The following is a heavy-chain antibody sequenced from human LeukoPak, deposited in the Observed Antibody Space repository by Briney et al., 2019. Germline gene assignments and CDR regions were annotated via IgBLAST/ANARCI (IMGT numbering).Heavy chain of an antibody. CDR2: IKPDGSGK. CDR3: ARCAVAAAGDY. J-gene: IGHJ4*02. V-gene: IGHV3-7*01. D-gene: IGHD6-13*01. Sequence: GESLRLSCAASGFTFSDNYMTWIRQAPGKGPEWVANIKPDGSGKYYVDSVKGRFTISRDNAENSLFLHMNSLRAEDTAVYYCARCAVAAAGDYWGRGTLVTVSS. CDR1: GFTFSDNY.